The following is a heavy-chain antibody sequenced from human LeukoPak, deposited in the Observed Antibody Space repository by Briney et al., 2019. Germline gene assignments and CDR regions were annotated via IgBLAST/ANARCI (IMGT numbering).Heavy chain of an antibody. CDR3: ARQRMEYDFWSEALEYYFDY. J-gene: IGHJ4*02. V-gene: IGHV4-4*09. D-gene: IGHD3-3*01. CDR1: GDSISSYY. Sequence: SETLSLTCTVSGDSISSYYWSWIRRPPGKGLEWIGYIYTSESTNYNPSLKSRVTISVDTSKNQFSLKLSSVTAADTAVYYCARQRMEYDFWSEALEYYFDYWGQGTLVTVSS. CDR2: IYTSEST.